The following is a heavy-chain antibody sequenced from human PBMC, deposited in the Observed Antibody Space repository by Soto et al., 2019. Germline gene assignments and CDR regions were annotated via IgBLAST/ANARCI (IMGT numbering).Heavy chain of an antibody. V-gene: IGHV1-18*01. J-gene: IGHJ6*02. CDR1: GYTFTSYG. CDR2: ISAYNGNT. CDR3: ARVERYDFWSGPRPYYYGMDV. D-gene: IGHD3-3*01. Sequence: ASVKVSCKASGYTFTSYGISWVRQAPGQGLEWMGWISAYNGNTNYAQKLQGRVTMTTDTSTSTAYTELRSLRSDDTAVYYCARVERYDFWSGPRPYYYGMDVWGQGTTVTVSS.